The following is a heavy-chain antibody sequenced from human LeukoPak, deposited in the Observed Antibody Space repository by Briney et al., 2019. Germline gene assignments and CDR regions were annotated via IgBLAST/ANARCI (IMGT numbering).Heavy chain of an antibody. J-gene: IGHJ4*02. V-gene: IGHV3-9*01. CDR1: GFTFDDYA. D-gene: IGHD3-22*01. CDR3: AKVSYDGSRYNFAFDY. Sequence: GGSLRLSCAASGFTFDDYAMHWVRQAPGKGLEWVPGISWNSDNIGYADSVKGRFTISRDNARNSLYLQMNSLRAEDTTLYYCAKVSYDGSRYNFAFDYWGQGTPVTVSS. CDR2: ISWNSDNI.